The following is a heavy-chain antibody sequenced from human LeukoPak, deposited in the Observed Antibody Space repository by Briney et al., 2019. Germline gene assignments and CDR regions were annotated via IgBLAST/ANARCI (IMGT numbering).Heavy chain of an antibody. Sequence: GASVKVSCKASGYTFTSYAMHWVRQAPGQRLEWMGWINAGNGNTKYSQKFQGRVTITRDTSASTAYMELSSLRSEDTAVYYCARDRLGVVIYDYGMGVWGQGTTVTVSS. CDR1: GYTFTSYA. D-gene: IGHD3-3*01. J-gene: IGHJ6*02. CDR3: ARDRLGVVIYDYGMGV. CDR2: INAGNGNT. V-gene: IGHV1-3*01.